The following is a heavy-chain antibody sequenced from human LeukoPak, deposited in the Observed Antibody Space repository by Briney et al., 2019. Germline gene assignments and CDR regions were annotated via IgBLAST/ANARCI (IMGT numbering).Heavy chain of an antibody. J-gene: IGHJ3*02. D-gene: IGHD3-3*01. Sequence: GGSLRLSCAASGLTFSSYSMNWVRQAPGKGLEWVSSISSSSSYIYYADSVKGRFTISRDNAKNSLYLQMNSLRAEDTAVYYCAREASDFWSGSDAFDIWGQGTMVTVSS. CDR3: AREASDFWSGSDAFDI. CDR1: GLTFSSYS. CDR2: ISSSSSYI. V-gene: IGHV3-21*01.